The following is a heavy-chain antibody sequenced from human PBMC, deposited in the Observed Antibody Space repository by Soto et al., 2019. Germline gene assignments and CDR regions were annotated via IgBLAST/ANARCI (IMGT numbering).Heavy chain of an antibody. CDR2: ISAYNGNT. CDR3: ARLDIVVVPAAMVDY. V-gene: IGHV1-18*01. Sequence: QVPLVQSGAEVKKPGASVKVSCKASGYTFTSYGISWVRQAPGQGLEWMGWISAYNGNTNYAQKLQGRVTMTTDTSTSTAYMELRSLRSDDTAVYYCARLDIVVVPAAMVDYWGQGTLVTVSS. J-gene: IGHJ4*02. CDR1: GYTFTSYG. D-gene: IGHD2-2*03.